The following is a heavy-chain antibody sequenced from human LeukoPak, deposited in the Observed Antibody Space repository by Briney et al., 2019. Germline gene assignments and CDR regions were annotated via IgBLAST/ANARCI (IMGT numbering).Heavy chain of an antibody. CDR3: ARFPYCSSTSCWNWFDP. V-gene: IGHV1-18*01. CDR2: ISAYNGNT. CDR1: GYTFTSYG. Sequence: GASVKVSCKASGYTFTSYGISWVRQAPGQGLEWMGWISAYNGNTNYARKLQGRVTMTTDTSTSTAYMELRSLRSDDTAVYYCARFPYCSSTSCWNWFDPWGQGTLVTVSS. D-gene: IGHD2-2*01. J-gene: IGHJ5*02.